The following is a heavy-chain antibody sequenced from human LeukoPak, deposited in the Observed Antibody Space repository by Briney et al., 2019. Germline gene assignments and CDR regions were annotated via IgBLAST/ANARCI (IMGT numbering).Heavy chain of an antibody. J-gene: IGHJ4*02. Sequence: ASVTVSCKASGYTFTGYYMHWVRQAPGQGLEWMGRINPNSGGTNYAQKFQGRVTMTRDTSISTAYMELSRLRSDDTAVYYCAASRYFDWLLFDWGQGTLVTVSS. V-gene: IGHV1-2*06. D-gene: IGHD3-9*01. CDR1: GYTFTGYY. CDR2: INPNSGGT. CDR3: AASRYFDWLLFD.